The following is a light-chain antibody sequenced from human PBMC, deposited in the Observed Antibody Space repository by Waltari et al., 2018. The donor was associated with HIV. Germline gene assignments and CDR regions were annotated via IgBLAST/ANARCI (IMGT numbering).Light chain of an antibody. V-gene: IGLV2-8*01. CDR1: SRDVGGYNY. Sequence: PSASGSPGQSVTISCTGTSRDVGGYNYVSWYQQHPGKAPKLLIAEVSKRPSGVPDRFSGSKSGNTASLTVSGLQAEDEADYYCSSYAGSINVLFGGGTKLAVL. CDR3: SSYAGSINVL. J-gene: IGLJ2*01. CDR2: EVS.